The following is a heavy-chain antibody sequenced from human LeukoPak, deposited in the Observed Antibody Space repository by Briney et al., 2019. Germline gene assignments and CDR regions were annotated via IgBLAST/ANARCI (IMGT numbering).Heavy chain of an antibody. J-gene: IGHJ4*02. V-gene: IGHV4-39*01. D-gene: IGHD2-15*01. CDR3: ARHSSRLRHFDS. CDR2: IHYTGNT. Sequence: PSETLSLTCTVSGRSDGSSAFYRGWIRQPPGKGLEWIGSIHYTGNTYYNSSLRNRVTISVDSSRNQFSLRLTSVTAADTAVYYCARHSSRLRHFDSWGQGTLVTVSS. CDR1: GRSDGSSAFY.